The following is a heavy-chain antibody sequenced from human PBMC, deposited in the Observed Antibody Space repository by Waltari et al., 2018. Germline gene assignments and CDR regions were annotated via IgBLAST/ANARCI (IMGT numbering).Heavy chain of an antibody. CDR2: VEPEDGET. CDR1: GYTFTDYY. CDR3: ARSLGSSLNYYYYYYMDV. V-gene: IGHV1-69-2*01. J-gene: IGHJ6*03. D-gene: IGHD6-13*01. Sequence: EVQLVQSGAEVKKPGATVKISCKASGYTFTDYYMHWVQQAPGKGLEWMGRVEPEDGETIYAEKYQGRVTITADTSTDTAYMELSSLRSEDTAVYYCARSLGSSLNYYYYYYMDVWGKGTTVTVSS.